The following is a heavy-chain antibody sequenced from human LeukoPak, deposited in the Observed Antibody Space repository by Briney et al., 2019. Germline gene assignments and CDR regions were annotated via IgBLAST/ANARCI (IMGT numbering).Heavy chain of an antibody. J-gene: IGHJ4*02. CDR3: ARRRGYSYGWVY. CDR1: GGSISSSSYY. Sequence: SETLSLTCTVSGGSISSSSYYWGWIRQPPGKGLEWIGEINHSGSTNYNPSLKSRVTISVDTSKNQFSLKLSSVTAADTAVYYCARRRGYSYGWVYWGQGTLVTVSS. CDR2: INHSGST. D-gene: IGHD5-18*01. V-gene: IGHV4-39*07.